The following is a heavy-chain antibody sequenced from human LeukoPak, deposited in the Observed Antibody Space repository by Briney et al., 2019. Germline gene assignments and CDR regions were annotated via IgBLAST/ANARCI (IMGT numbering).Heavy chain of an antibody. CDR1: GFTFSNYA. Sequence: GGSLKLSCAASGFTFSNYAMSWVRQTPGKGLEWVAATVGGRPDTYHAESVKGRFTVSRDDSRDTLFLQMNRLSVDDTAIYYCTKAPLRSCSGAFCYPFDYWDQGTLVTVSS. V-gene: IGHV3-23*01. D-gene: IGHD2-8*02. CDR2: TVGGRPDT. J-gene: IGHJ4*02. CDR3: TKAPLRSCSGAFCYPFDY.